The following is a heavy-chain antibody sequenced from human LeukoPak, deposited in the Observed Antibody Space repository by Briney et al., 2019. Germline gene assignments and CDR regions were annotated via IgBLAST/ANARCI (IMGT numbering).Heavy chain of an antibody. Sequence: GRSLRLSCAASGFTFSSYAMHWVRQAPGKGLEWVAVISYDGSNKYYADSVKGRFTISRDNSKNTLYLQMNSLRAEDTAVYYCAKDSRTRVKDFDYWGQGTLVTVSS. CDR3: AKDSRTRVKDFDY. CDR2: ISYDGSNK. CDR1: GFTFSSYA. D-gene: IGHD1-1*01. V-gene: IGHV3-30-3*01. J-gene: IGHJ4*02.